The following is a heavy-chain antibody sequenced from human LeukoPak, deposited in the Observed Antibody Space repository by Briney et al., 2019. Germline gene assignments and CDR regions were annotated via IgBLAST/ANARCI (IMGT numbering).Heavy chain of an antibody. CDR3: ARNSGLADW. V-gene: IGHV1-8*01. Sequence: GASVKVSCKASGYSFIDYDISWVRQAPGQGLEWMGWMNPKSGNTGYAEKFQGRVAMTRDTSVGTAYMELSSLRSEDTAVYYCARNSGLADWWGQGTLVTVSS. J-gene: IGHJ4*02. CDR1: GYSFIDYD. CDR2: MNPKSGNT. D-gene: IGHD5-12*01.